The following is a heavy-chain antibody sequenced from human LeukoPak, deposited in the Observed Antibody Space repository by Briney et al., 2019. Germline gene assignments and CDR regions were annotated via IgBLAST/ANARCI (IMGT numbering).Heavy chain of an antibody. CDR2: IYYSGST. CDR1: GGSIRGGDYY. CDR3: ASSPYYYDSSGYHAEN. J-gene: IGHJ4*02. D-gene: IGHD3-22*01. V-gene: IGHV4-61*08. Sequence: SQTLSLTCTVSGGSIRGGDYYWSWLRQPPGKGREWFGYIYYSGSTNYNPSLKSRVTISVDTSKNQFSLKLSSVTAADTAVYYCASSPYYYDSSGYHAENWGQGTLVTVSS.